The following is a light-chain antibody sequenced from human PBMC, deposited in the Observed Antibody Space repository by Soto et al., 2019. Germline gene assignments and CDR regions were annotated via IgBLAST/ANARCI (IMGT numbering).Light chain of an antibody. CDR1: QSVSNN. CDR2: DAS. Sequence: EIVMTQSPVTLSVSPVERATLSCRASQSVSNNLAWYQQKPGQAPRLLIYDASARATGIPARFSGSGSGTEFPLTISSLQSEDFAVYYCQQYNNWPRTFGQGTKVDIK. CDR3: QQYNNWPRT. J-gene: IGKJ1*01. V-gene: IGKV3-15*01.